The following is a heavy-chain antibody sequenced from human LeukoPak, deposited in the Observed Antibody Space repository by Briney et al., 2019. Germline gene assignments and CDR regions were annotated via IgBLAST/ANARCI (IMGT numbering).Heavy chain of an antibody. Sequence: PETLSLTCSVSDVSISSYYWSWIRQPPGKGLEWIGYIYYSGSTNYNPSLKSRVTISVDTSKNQFSLKLSSVTAADTAVYYCARDYYDSSGYLGFRFDPWGQGTLVTVSS. CDR3: ARDYYDSSGYLGFRFDP. CDR2: IYYSGST. D-gene: IGHD3-22*01. V-gene: IGHV4-59*01. J-gene: IGHJ5*02. CDR1: DVSISSYY.